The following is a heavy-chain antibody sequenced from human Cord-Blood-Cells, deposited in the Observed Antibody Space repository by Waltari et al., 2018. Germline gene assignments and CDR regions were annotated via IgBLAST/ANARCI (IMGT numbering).Heavy chain of an antibody. D-gene: IGHD6-19*01. CDR3: ARGQQWLVEGWYFDL. CDR1: GFTVSSNY. J-gene: IGHJ2*01. CDR2: IYSGGST. V-gene: IGHV3-53*01. Sequence: EVQLVESGGGLIQPGGSLRLSCAASGFTVSSNYMSWVRQAPGKGLDWVSVIYSGGSTYYAASVKGRFTISRDNSKNTLYLQMNRLRAEDTTVYYCARGQQWLVEGWYFDLWGRGTLVTVSS.